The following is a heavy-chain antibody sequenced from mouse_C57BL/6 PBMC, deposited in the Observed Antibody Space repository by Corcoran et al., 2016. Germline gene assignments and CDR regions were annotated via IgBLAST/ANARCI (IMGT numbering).Heavy chain of an antibody. Sequence: EVQLQQSGPVLVKPGASGKMSCKASGYTFTDYYMNWVKQSHGKSLEWIGVINPYNGGTSYNQKFKGKATLTVDKSSSTAYMELNSLTSEDSAVYYCARGGNYWYFDVWGTGTTVTVSS. J-gene: IGHJ1*03. CDR2: INPYNGGT. D-gene: IGHD2-1*01. V-gene: IGHV1-19*01. CDR1: GYTFTDYY. CDR3: ARGGNYWYFDV.